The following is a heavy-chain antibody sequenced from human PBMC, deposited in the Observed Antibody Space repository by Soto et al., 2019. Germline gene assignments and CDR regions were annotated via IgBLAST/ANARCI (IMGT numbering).Heavy chain of an antibody. Sequence: PGGSLRLSCEESGSTVSSYGMHWVRQAPGKGLGWLAFISYDGKKKFYADSVKGRFTMSRDDSLYLQMDSLRVEDTAMYYCAKGHRNSGWYFGAFEIWGQGTMVTVSS. CDR3: AKGHRNSGWYFGAFEI. D-gene: IGHD6-13*01. CDR1: GSTVSSYG. V-gene: IGHV3-30*18. CDR2: ISYDGKKK. J-gene: IGHJ3*02.